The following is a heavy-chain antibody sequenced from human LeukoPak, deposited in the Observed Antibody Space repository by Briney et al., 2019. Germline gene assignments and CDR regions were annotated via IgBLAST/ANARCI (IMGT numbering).Heavy chain of an antibody. Sequence: PGGSLRLSCAASGFTFSSYGMHWVRQAPGKGLEWVAVISYDGSNKYYADSVKGRFTISRDNSKNTLYLQMNSLRAEDTAVYYCARHVRARSPMDYWGQGTLVTVSS. CDR2: ISYDGSNK. CDR1: GFTFSSYG. D-gene: IGHD3-10*02. J-gene: IGHJ4*02. V-gene: IGHV3-30*03. CDR3: ARHVRARSPMDY.